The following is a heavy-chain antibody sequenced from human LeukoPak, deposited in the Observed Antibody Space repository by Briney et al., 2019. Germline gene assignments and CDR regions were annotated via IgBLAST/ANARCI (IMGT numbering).Heavy chain of an antibody. CDR2: IYTSGST. V-gene: IGHV4-4*07. CDR3: ARARIAPQSADGDFDI. D-gene: IGHD6-6*01. CDR1: GVSISNYY. J-gene: IGHJ3*02. Sequence: PSETLSLTCTVSGVSISNYYWSWIRQPAGKGLEWIGRIYTSGSTNYNPSLKSRVTMSVDTSKNQFSLKLSSVTAADTAVYYCARARIAPQSADGDFDIWGQGTMVTVSS.